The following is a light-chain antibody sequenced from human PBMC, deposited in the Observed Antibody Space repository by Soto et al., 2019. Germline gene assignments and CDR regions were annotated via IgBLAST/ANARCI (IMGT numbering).Light chain of an antibody. V-gene: IGKV3-11*01. Sequence: EIVLTQSPATLSLSPGERATLSCRASQSVSSYLAWYQQKPGQAPRLLIYDASNRATGIPARFSGSRSGTDFTLTISSLEPEDFAVYSCQQRSNLFTVGGATKVDSK. CDR2: DAS. J-gene: IGKJ4*01. CDR3: QQRSNLFT. CDR1: QSVSSY.